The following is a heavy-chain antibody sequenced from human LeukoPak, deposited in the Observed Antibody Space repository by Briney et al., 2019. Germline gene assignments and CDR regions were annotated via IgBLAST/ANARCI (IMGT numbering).Heavy chain of an antibody. D-gene: IGHD3-10*01. CDR1: GFTFSSYW. J-gene: IGHJ4*02. V-gene: IGHV3-74*01. Sequence: GGSLRLSCAASGFTFSSYWMHWVRQAPGKGLVWVSRINSDGSSTSYADSVKGRFTTSRDNAKNTLYLQMNSLRAEDTAVYYCARQGGSGSPADYWGQGTLVTVSS. CDR2: INSDGSST. CDR3: ARQGGSGSPADY.